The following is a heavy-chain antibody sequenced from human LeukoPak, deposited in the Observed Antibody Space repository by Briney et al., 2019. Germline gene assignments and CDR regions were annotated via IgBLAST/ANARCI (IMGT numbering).Heavy chain of an antibody. D-gene: IGHD2-2*01. J-gene: IGHJ4*02. CDR3: ARELASRYCSSTSCSTSIYYFDY. V-gene: IGHV4-31*03. Sequence: SETLSLTCTVSGGSISSGGYYWCWIRQRPGKGLEWIGYIYYSGSTYYNPSLKSRVTISVDTSKNQFSLKLSSVTAADTAVYYCARELASRYCSSTSCSTSIYYFDYWGQGTLVTVSS. CDR2: IYYSGST. CDR1: GGSISSGGYY.